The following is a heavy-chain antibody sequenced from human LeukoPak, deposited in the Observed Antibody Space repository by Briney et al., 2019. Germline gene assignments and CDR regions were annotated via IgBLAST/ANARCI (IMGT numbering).Heavy chain of an antibody. V-gene: IGHV4-59*01. Sequence: SETLSLTCTVSGGSLSSYYWSWIRQPPGKGLEWIGYIYYSGSTNYNPSLKSRVTISVDTSKNQFSLKLSSVTAADTAVYYCAREYVDFWSGYYTGNWFDPWGQGTLVTVSS. CDR3: AREYVDFWSGYYTGNWFDP. CDR1: GGSLSSYY. D-gene: IGHD3-3*01. CDR2: IYYSGST. J-gene: IGHJ5*02.